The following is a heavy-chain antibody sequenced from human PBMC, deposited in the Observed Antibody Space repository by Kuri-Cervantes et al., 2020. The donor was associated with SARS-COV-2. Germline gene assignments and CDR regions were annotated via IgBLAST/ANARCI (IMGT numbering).Heavy chain of an antibody. CDR2: INPSGGST. CDR1: GYTFTSYY. CDR3: ARAARGIVVVINLDY. J-gene: IGHJ4*02. D-gene: IGHD3-22*01. V-gene: IGHV1-46*01. Sequence: ASVKVSCKASGYTFTSYYMHWLRQAPGQGLEWMGKINPSGGSTSYAQKFQGRVTMTRDTSTSTVYMELSSLRSEHTAVYYCARAARGIVVVINLDYWGQGTLVTVSS.